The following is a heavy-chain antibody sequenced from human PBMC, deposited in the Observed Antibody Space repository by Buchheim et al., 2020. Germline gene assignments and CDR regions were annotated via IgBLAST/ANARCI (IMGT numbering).Heavy chain of an antibody. D-gene: IGHD2-15*01. CDR1: GFTFGSYS. J-gene: IGHJ5*02. CDR3: ARELCGTRCIPGGNGFDP. Sequence: EVQLVESGGALVQPGGSLRLSCAASGFTFGSYSMNWIRQAPGKGLEWLSYIGPSSGVTYYADSVKGRFTISRDNAKNSLYLQMNSLGVEDTALNYCARELCGTRCIPGGNGFDPWGQGTL. CDR2: IGPSSGVT. V-gene: IGHV3-48*01.